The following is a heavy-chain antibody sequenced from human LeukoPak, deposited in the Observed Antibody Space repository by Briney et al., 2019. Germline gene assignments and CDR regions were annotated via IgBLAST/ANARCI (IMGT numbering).Heavy chain of an antibody. V-gene: IGHV3-23*01. CDR3: AKAPSGTTFRYFDY. Sequence: GGSLRLSCAASGFTFASYAMSWVRQAPGKGLEWVSAISGTGASTYYADSVKGRFTISGDNSKDTLYLQMNSLRAEDTAVYYCAKAPSGTTFRYFDYWGQGALVTVSS. J-gene: IGHJ4*02. CDR2: ISGTGAST. D-gene: IGHD1-1*01. CDR1: GFTFASYA.